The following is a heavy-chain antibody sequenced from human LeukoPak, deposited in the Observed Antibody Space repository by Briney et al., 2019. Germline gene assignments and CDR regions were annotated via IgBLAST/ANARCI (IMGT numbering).Heavy chain of an antibody. Sequence: SETLSLTCTVSGGSISSGGYYWSWIRQPPGKGLEWIGYIYHSGSTYYNPSLKSRVTISVDRSKNQFSLKLSSVTAADTAVYYCARVIVPAAPDYWGQGTLVTVSS. CDR3: ARVIVPAAPDY. CDR2: IYHSGST. CDR1: GGSISSGGYY. J-gene: IGHJ4*02. V-gene: IGHV4-30-2*01. D-gene: IGHD2-2*01.